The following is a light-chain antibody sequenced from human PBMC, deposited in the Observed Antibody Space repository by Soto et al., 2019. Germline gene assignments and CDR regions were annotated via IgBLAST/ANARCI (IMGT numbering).Light chain of an antibody. V-gene: IGKV3-15*01. CDR3: QQYNNWPPAT. J-gene: IGKJ4*01. CDR2: GAS. Sequence: EIVMTQSPATLSVSPGERATLSCRASQSVSSKLAWYQQKPGQAPRLLIYGASTRATGIPARFSGSGSGTEFPLTISSLQSEDFALYYCQQYNNWPPATFGGGTKVEIK. CDR1: QSVSSK.